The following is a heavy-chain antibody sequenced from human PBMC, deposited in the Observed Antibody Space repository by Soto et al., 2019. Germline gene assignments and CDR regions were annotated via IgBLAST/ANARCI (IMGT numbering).Heavy chain of an antibody. V-gene: IGHV1-69*13. CDR1: GGTFSSYA. J-gene: IGHJ6*02. Sequence: ASVKVSWKASGGTFSSYAISWVRQAPGQGLEWMGGIIPIFGTANYAQKFQGRVTITADESTSTAYMELSSLRSEDTAVYYCARVSYYGSGSYYNLNYYGMDVWGQGTTVTVSS. CDR2: IIPIFGTA. CDR3: ARVSYYGSGSYYNLNYYGMDV. D-gene: IGHD3-10*01.